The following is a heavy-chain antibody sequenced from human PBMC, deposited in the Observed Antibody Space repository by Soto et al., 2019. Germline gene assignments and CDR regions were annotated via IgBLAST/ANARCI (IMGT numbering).Heavy chain of an antibody. CDR1: GYPVTAYY. J-gene: IGHJ3*02. CDR3: ARGGGVGVAGSAAFDM. Sequence: QLHLVQSGAVVKKPGASVTVSCSASGYPVTAYYMHWVRQAPGRGLEWMGGINPATGAAKYTQTLQGRVTMTRETSTSTVFMDLSGPTSEDTAVFYCARGGGVGVAGSAAFDMWGQGTLVTVSS. D-gene: IGHD3-3*01. V-gene: IGHV1-2*02. CDR2: INPATGAA.